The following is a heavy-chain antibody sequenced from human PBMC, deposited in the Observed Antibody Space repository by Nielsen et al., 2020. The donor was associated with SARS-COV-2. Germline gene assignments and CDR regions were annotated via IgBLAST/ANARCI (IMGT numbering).Heavy chain of an antibody. CDR3: TLLQEHL. CDR2: ISWNSGSI. V-gene: IGHV3-9*01. CDR1: GFTFDDYA. J-gene: IGHJ6*01. Sequence: SLRLSCAASGFTFDDYAMHWVRQAPGKGLGWVSGISWNSGSIGYADSVKGRFTISRDNAKNSLYLQMNSLHQGPIGLPPGTLLQEHLWG.